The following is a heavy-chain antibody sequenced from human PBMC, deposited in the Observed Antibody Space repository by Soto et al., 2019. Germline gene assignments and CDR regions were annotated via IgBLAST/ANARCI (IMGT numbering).Heavy chain of an antibody. J-gene: IGHJ6*02. Sequence: SLKISCAASGFTFDDYAMHWVRQAPGKGLEWVSGISWNSGSIGYADSVKGRFTISRDNAKNSLYLQMNSLRAEDTALYYCAKARVRLAYYYYGMDVWGQGTTVTVSS. CDR2: ISWNSGSI. CDR1: GFTFDDYA. V-gene: IGHV3-9*01. CDR3: AKARVRLAYYYYGMDV. D-gene: IGHD5-12*01.